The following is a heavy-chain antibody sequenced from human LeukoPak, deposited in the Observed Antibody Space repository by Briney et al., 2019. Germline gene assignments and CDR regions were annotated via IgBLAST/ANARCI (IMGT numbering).Heavy chain of an antibody. CDR3: ARLKYDILTDYHPSYFDY. CDR2: ISGSGGST. V-gene: IGHV3-23*01. CDR1: GFTFSSYA. J-gene: IGHJ4*02. D-gene: IGHD3-9*01. Sequence: PGGSLRLSCAASGFTFSSYAMSWVRQAPGKGLEWVSAISGSGGSTYYADSVKGRFMISRDNSKNTLYLQMNSLRAEDTAVYYCARLKYDILTDYHPSYFDYWGQGTLVTVSS.